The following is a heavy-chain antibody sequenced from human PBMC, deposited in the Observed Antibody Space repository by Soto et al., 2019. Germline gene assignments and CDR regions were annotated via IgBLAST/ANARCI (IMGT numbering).Heavy chain of an antibody. V-gene: IGHV1-18*01. Sequence: QVQLVQSGAEVKKPGASVKVSFKASGYTFTSYGISWVRQAPGQGLEWMGWISAYNGNTKYSQKPLGRGTMTTDTSTSTAYIEVRSLRSDDATVYYCAGSLLVGYGLEGESDWGQGTLVTVSS. CDR3: AGSLLVGYGLEGESD. CDR1: GYTFTSYG. J-gene: IGHJ4*02. D-gene: IGHD2-8*02. CDR2: ISAYNGNT.